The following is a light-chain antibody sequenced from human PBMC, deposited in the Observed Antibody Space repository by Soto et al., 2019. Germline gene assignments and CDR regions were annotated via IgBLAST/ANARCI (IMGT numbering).Light chain of an antibody. Sequence: DVQMTQSPSSVSASVGDRVTMTCRASQGVGNWLAWYQHKPGRAPKLLIYAASTLQSGVPSRFSGNGSGTDFTLTISSLQTEDFATYSCQQANTFPVSFGPGTKVDIK. CDR3: QQANTFPVS. J-gene: IGKJ3*01. CDR2: AAS. CDR1: QGVGNW. V-gene: IGKV1D-12*01.